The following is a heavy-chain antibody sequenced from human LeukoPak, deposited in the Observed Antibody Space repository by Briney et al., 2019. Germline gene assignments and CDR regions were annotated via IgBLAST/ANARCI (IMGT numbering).Heavy chain of an antibody. CDR3: ARAKQLVGPNRNWFDP. CDR1: GYTFTGYY. Sequence: WASVKVSCKASGYTFTGYYMHWVRQAPGQGLEWMGWINPNSGGTNYAQKFQGRVTMTRDTSISTAYMELSRLRSDDTAVYYCARAKQLVGPNRNWFDPWGQGTLVTVSS. CDR2: INPNSGGT. D-gene: IGHD6-6*01. V-gene: IGHV1-2*02. J-gene: IGHJ5*02.